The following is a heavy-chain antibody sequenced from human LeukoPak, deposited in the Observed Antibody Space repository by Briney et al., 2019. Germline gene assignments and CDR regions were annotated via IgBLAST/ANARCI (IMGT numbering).Heavy chain of an antibody. Sequence: PGGSLGLSCVASGFTFSSYAMSWVRQAPGKGLEWVSAISGSGGSTYYADSVKGRFTISRDNSKNTLHLQMNSLRAEDTAVYYCAKDRGSSSWPHWGQGTLVTVSS. CDR1: GFTFSSYA. CDR3: AKDRGSSSWPH. CDR2: ISGSGGST. D-gene: IGHD6-13*01. V-gene: IGHV3-23*01. J-gene: IGHJ4*02.